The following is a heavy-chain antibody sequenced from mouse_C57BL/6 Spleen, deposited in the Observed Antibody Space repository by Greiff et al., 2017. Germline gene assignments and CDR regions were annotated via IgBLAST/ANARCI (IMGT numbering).Heavy chain of an antibody. V-gene: IGHV1-53*01. D-gene: IGHD2-14*01. CDR3: AREGRRDFAY. J-gene: IGHJ3*01. Sequence: ASGYTFTSYWMHWVKQRPGQGLEWIGNINPSNGGTNYNEKFKSKATLTVDKSSSTAYMQLSSLTSEDSAVYYCAREGRRDFAYWGQGTLVTVSA. CDR2: INPSNGGT. CDR1: GYTFTSYW.